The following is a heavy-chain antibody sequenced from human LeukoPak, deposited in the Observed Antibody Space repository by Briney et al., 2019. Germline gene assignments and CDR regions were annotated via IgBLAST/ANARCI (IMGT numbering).Heavy chain of an antibody. CDR3: ARASIAVAGRRFGY. Sequence: LSLXXXXYGGAXSGYYWSWIRQPPGKGLEWIGEINHSGSTNYNPSLKSRVTISVYTSNTPFSLKLSSVTAADTAVYYCARASIAVAGRRFGYWGQGTLVTVSS. J-gene: IGHJ4*02. CDR1: GGAXSGYY. D-gene: IGHD6-19*01. V-gene: IGHV4-34*01. CDR2: INHSGST.